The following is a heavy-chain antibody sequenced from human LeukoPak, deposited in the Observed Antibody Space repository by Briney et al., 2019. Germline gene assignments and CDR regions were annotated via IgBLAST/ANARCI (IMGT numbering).Heavy chain of an antibody. V-gene: IGHV3-33*01. CDR2: LWYHGAEK. CDR1: GFIFRSYG. D-gene: IGHD5-24*01. J-gene: IGHJ6*02. CDR3: ARDLGRLQPPDGTYYHHGMDV. Sequence: GGSLRLSCAASGFIFRSYGMHWVRQAPGKGLEWVATLWYHGAEKYNADSVKGRFTISRDISKNTLYLQMDSLRAEDTAVYYCARDLGRLQPPDGTYYHHGMDVWGRGTTVTVSS.